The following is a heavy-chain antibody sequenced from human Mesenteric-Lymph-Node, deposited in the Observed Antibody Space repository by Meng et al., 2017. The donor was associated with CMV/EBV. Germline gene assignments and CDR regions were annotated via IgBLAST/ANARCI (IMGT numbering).Heavy chain of an antibody. Sequence: KVSCKACGGTFSSYAISWVRQAPGQGLEWMGTINPSGGGTWFTEKFQGRLSMTKDTSTSTVYMELNSLTSEDTAVYYCATDFGGNSDHWGQGTLVTVSS. D-gene: IGHD4/OR15-4a*01. J-gene: IGHJ4*02. V-gene: IGHV1-46*01. CDR3: ATDFGGNSDH. CDR1: GGTFSSYA. CDR2: INPSGGGT.